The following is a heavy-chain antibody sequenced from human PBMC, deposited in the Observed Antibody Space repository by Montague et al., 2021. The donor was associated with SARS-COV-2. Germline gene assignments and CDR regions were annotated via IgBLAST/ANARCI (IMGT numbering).Heavy chain of an antibody. Sequence: SETLSLTCTVSGGSVSSGSFYWSWIRQPPGKGLELIGYIYYTGSSNYXPSLKSRVTMSVDTSKNQFSLKLSSVTAADTAVYYCASLRGSAEILTAFQGVSYFYGMDVWGQGTTVTVSS. J-gene: IGHJ6*02. CDR3: ASLRGSAEILTAFQGVSYFYGMDV. D-gene: IGHD3-9*01. V-gene: IGHV4-61*01. CDR1: GGSVSSGSFY. CDR2: IYYTGSS.